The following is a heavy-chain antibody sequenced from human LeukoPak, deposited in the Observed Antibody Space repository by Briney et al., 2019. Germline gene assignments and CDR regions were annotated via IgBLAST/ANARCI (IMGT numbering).Heavy chain of an antibody. J-gene: IGHJ3*02. CDR2: ISSSSSTI. CDR3: ARDPSSSWARHDAFDI. V-gene: IGHV3-11*04. Sequence: GGSLRLSCAASGFTFSDYYMNWVRQAPGKGLEWVSYISSSSSTIYYADSVKGRFTISRDNAKNSLYLQMNSLRAEDTAVYYCARDPSSSWARHDAFDIWGQGTMVTVSS. CDR1: GFTFSDYY. D-gene: IGHD6-13*01.